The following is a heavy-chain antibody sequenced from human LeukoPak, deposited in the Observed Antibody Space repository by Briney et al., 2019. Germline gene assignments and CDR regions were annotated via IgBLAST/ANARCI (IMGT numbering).Heavy chain of an antibody. J-gene: IGHJ4*02. CDR3: ARVGEYYDTTPAQPPYY. Sequence: SVKVSCKASGGTFSSYAISWVRQAPGQGLEWMGGIIPIFGTANYAQKFQGRVTITADESTSTAYMELSSLRSEDTAAYYCARVGEYYDTTPAQPPYYWGQGTLVTVSS. V-gene: IGHV1-69*13. CDR2: IIPIFGTA. D-gene: IGHD3-22*01. CDR1: GGTFSSYA.